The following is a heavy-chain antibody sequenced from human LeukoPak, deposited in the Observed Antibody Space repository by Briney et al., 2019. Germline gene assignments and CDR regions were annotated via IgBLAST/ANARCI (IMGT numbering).Heavy chain of an antibody. J-gene: IGHJ6*02. CDR1: GYTFTGYY. CDR2: INPNSGGT. V-gene: IGHV1-2*02. CDR3: ARDGWYSSSWTQPGDYYYGMDV. Sequence: ASVKVSCKASGYTFTGYYMHWVRQAPGQGLEWMGWINPNSGGTNYAQKFQGRVTMTRDTSISTAYMELSSLRSEDTAVYYCARDGWYSSSWTQPGDYYYGMDVWGQGTTVTVSS. D-gene: IGHD6-13*01.